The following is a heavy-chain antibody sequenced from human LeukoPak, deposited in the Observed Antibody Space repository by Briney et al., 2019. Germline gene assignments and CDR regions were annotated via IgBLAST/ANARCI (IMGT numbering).Heavy chain of an antibody. V-gene: IGHV1-18*01. CDR1: GYTFTSYG. Sequence: ASVKVSCKASGYTFTSYGISWVRQAPGQGLEWMGWISTYNGNTNYAQKLQGRVSMTTDTSTSTAYMELRSLRSDDSAVYYCARSSLAVPGSVFDYWGQGTLVTVSS. CDR2: ISTYNGNT. J-gene: IGHJ4*02. D-gene: IGHD6-19*01. CDR3: ARSSLAVPGSVFDY.